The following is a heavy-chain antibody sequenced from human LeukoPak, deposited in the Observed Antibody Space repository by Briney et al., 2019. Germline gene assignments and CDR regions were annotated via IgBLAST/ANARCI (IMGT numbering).Heavy chain of an antibody. Sequence: ASVKVSCKASGYTFTSYAMHWVRQAPGQRLEWMGWSNAGNGNTKYSQEFQGRVTITRDTSASTAYMELSSPRSEDMAVYYCARGYSSSWYYRGRYYFDYWGQGTLVTVSS. V-gene: IGHV1-3*02. CDR1: GYTFTSYA. J-gene: IGHJ4*02. D-gene: IGHD6-13*01. CDR2: SNAGNGNT. CDR3: ARGYSSSWYYRGRYYFDY.